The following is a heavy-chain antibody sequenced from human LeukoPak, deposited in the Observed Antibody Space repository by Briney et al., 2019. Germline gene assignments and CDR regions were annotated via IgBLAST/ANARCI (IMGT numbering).Heavy chain of an antibody. CDR3: ARGTYYFDY. V-gene: IGHV4-59*08. D-gene: IGHD3/OR15-3a*01. CDR1: GGSISIYY. J-gene: IGHJ4*02. CDR2: KYHSGST. Sequence: SETLSLTCSVSGGSISIYYWTWIRQPPGKGLEWIGSKYHSGSTFYNPSLKSRVTMSVDTSKNQFSLKLTSVTAADAAVYYCARGTYYFDYWGQGTLVTVSS.